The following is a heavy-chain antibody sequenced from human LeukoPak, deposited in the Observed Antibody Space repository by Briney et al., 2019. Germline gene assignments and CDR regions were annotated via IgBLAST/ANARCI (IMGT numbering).Heavy chain of an antibody. CDR2: SSSSGDSL. CDR1: GFTFSTYE. D-gene: IGHD6-19*01. Sequence: GGSLRLSCAASGFTFSTYEMKWVRQAPGKGLEWVSYSSSSGDSLYYADSVKGRFTISRDNVRNSLYLQMNSLRAEDTAIYYCARMAVAGQYNDYWGQGTLVTVSS. J-gene: IGHJ4*02. CDR3: ARMAVAGQYNDY. V-gene: IGHV3-48*03.